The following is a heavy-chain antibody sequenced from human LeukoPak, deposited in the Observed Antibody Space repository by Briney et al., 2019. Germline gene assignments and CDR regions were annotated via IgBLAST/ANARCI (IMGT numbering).Heavy chain of an antibody. CDR3: ARDGIAAAVAVNSS. CDR1: VLTFSSYW. D-gene: IGHD6-13*01. V-gene: IGHV3-7*01. J-gene: IGHJ4*02. CDR2: IKQDGSEK. Sequence: GGSLRLSCAASVLTFSSYWMSWVRQAPGKGLEWVANIKQDGSEKYYVDSVKGRFTISRDNAKNSLYLQMNSLRAEDTAVYYCARDGIAAAVAVNSSWGQGTLVTVSS.